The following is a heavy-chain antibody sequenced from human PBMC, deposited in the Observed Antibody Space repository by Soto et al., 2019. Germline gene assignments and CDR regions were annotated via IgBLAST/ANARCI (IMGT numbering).Heavy chain of an antibody. Sequence: QVHLVQSGAEVKKPGATVKVSCKDSGYAFTTYGITWVRQAPGQGLEWMGWISAHNGNTNYAQKLQGRVTGTRDTSTSTAYMELRSLRTDDTAVYYCARGRYGDYWGQGALVSVSS. CDR2: ISAHNGNT. V-gene: IGHV1-18*01. J-gene: IGHJ4*02. D-gene: IGHD1-1*01. CDR3: ARGRYGDY. CDR1: GYAFTTYG.